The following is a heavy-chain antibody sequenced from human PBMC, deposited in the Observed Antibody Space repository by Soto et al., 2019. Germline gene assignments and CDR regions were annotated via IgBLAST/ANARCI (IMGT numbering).Heavy chain of an antibody. V-gene: IGHV3-30*03. Sequence: QVYLAESGGGVVQPGRSLTLSCAGSGFTFNNYAIHWVRQAPGKGLEWVAVMSSDGTSIYYADSVKGRFTISRDNSKTTFYWEMTTLKRENPPVYSWARDQGLWPGRLAPPLAFDYWGQGTLVTVSS. CDR1: GFTFNNYA. J-gene: IGHJ4*02. CDR2: MSSDGTSI. D-gene: IGHD3-16*01. CDR3: ARDQGLWPGRLAPPLAFDY.